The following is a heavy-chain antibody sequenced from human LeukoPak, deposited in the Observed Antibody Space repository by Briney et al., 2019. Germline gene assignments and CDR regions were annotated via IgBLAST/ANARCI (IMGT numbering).Heavy chain of an antibody. J-gene: IGHJ5*02. CDR3: ASVTIFGVAGEAGWFDP. Sequence: SGTLSLTCGVSGGSISTSDWWNWVRQPPGKGLEWIGEIYHSGTTNYNPSLKSRVTISVDRSKNQFSLKLSSVTAADTAVYYCASVTIFGVAGEAGWFDPWGQGTLVTVSS. CDR1: GGSISTSDW. CDR2: IYHSGTT. D-gene: IGHD3-3*01. V-gene: IGHV4-4*02.